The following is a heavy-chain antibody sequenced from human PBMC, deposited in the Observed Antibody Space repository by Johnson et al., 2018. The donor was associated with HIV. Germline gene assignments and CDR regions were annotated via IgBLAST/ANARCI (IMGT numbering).Heavy chain of an antibody. Sequence: VQLVESGGGLVQPGGSLRLSCAASGFTVSSYYMSWVRQAPGQGLEWVSVLFSGGSTYYADSVKGRFTISRANSKNTLYLQMNSLRAEDTAVYYCARACRDGYTCDAFDIWGQGTMVTVSS. CDR2: LFSGGST. CDR1: GFTVSSYY. D-gene: IGHD5-24*01. CDR3: ARACRDGYTCDAFDI. V-gene: IGHV3-66*01. J-gene: IGHJ3*02.